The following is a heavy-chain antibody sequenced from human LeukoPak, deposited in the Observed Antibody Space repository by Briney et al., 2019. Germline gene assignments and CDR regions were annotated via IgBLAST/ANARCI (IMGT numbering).Heavy chain of an antibody. Sequence: GASVKVSCKASGYSFTSYYMHWVRQAPGQGLEWMGIINPSGGSTSYAQKFQGRVTMTRDTSTSAVYTELSSLRSEDTAVYYCAREPAPAAAGYYYYYGMDVWGQGTTVTVSS. CDR1: GYSFTSYY. CDR2: INPSGGST. D-gene: IGHD6-13*01. V-gene: IGHV1-46*01. CDR3: AREPAPAAAGYYYYYGMDV. J-gene: IGHJ6*02.